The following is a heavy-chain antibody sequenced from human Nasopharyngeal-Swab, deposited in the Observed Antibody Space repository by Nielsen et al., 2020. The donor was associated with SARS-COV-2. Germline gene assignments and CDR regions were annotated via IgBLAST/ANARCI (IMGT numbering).Heavy chain of an antibody. Sequence: GESLKISCAASGFTFSSSWIHWVRQAPGKGLVWVSRINPDGRSTAYADSVKGRFTISRDNAKNTVYLQMNSLRAEDTAVYYCARADLAVAGTGGYYGMDVWGQGTTVTVSS. V-gene: IGHV3-74*01. CDR1: GFTFSSSW. CDR2: INPDGRST. J-gene: IGHJ6*02. D-gene: IGHD6-19*01. CDR3: ARADLAVAGTGGYYGMDV.